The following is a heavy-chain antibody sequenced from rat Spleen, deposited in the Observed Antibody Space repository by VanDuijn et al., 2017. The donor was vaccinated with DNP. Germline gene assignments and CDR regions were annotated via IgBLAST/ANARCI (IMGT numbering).Heavy chain of an antibody. CDR2: IRYDGSTT. CDR1: GFTFSDYY. V-gene: IGHV5-22*01. D-gene: IGHD4-3*01. CDR3: ATHGFGYFDY. J-gene: IGHJ2*01. Sequence: EVQLVESGGGFVQPGRSLKLSCAASGFTFSDYYMAWVRQAPTKGLEWVAYIRYDGSTTYYGDSVKGRFTISRDDAKNTLYLQMDSLRSEDTATYYCATHGFGYFDYWGQGVVVTVSS.